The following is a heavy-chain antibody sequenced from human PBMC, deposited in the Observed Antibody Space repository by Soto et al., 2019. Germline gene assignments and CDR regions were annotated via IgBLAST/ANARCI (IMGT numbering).Heavy chain of an antibody. J-gene: IGHJ3*02. CDR3: ARDLIENLEIRRAFDI. CDR1: GYTFTSYY. Sequence: QVQLVQSGAEVKKPGASVKVSCKASGYTFTSYYMHWVRQAPGQGLEWMGIINPSGGSTSYAQKFQGRVTMTRDTSTSTVYMELSSLRSEDTAVYYCARDLIENLEIRRAFDIWGQGTMVTVSS. CDR2: INPSGGST. V-gene: IGHV1-46*01.